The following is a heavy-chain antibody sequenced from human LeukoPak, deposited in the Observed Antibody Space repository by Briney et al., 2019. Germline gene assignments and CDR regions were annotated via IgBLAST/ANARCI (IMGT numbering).Heavy chain of an antibody. V-gene: IGHV1-2*02. D-gene: IGHD3-10*01. CDR3: ARYLYYYGSGSYSWFDP. Sequence: GASVKVSCKASGYTLTGYYMHWVRQAPGQGLEWMGWINPNSGGTNYAQKFQGRVTMTRDTSISTAYMELSRLRSDDTAVYYCARYLYYYGSGSYSWFDPWGQGTLVTVSS. CDR2: INPNSGGT. J-gene: IGHJ5*02. CDR1: GYTLTGYY.